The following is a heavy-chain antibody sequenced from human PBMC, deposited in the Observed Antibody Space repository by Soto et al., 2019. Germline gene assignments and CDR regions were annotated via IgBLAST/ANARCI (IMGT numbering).Heavy chain of an antibody. V-gene: IGHV2-5*02. D-gene: IGHD1-26*01. CDR3: AHRRGGSLAHDF. CDR2: SYWDDAK. CDR1: GFSLITSGVG. Sequence: QITLKESGPTLVQPTQTLTLTCTFSGFSLITSGVGVGWIRQPPGTALESLALSYWDDAKRYSPSRKSRVTIPRDTGNEQVALTMPNMTPLDTATYYCAHRRGGSLAHDFWCQGTMVTV. J-gene: IGHJ3*01.